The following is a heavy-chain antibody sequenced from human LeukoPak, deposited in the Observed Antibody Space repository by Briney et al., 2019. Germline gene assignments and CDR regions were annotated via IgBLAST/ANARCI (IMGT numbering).Heavy chain of an antibody. J-gene: IGHJ4*02. D-gene: IGHD2-2*01. CDR1: GFTFSDYW. CDR2: IKQDGSAK. CDR3: ARWRGSTSERSDY. Sequence: GGSLRLSCTASGFTFSDYWMTWVRQAPGKGLEWVANIKQDGSAKYYVDSVKGRFTISRDNAKNSLYLQMDSLRVEDTATYYCARWRGSTSERSDYWGQETLVTVSS. V-gene: IGHV3-7*01.